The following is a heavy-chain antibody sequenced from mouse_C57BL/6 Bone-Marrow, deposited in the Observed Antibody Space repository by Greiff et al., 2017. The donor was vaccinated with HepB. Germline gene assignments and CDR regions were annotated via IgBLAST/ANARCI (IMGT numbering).Heavy chain of an antibody. J-gene: IGHJ2*01. V-gene: IGHV3-5*01. CDR3: AREGSSGSDY. CDR1: GISITTGNYR. D-gene: IGHD3-2*02. Sequence: EVMLVESGPGLVKPSQTVFLTCTVTGISITTGNYRWSWIRQFPGNKLEWIGYIYYSGTITYNPSLTSRTTITRDTPKKQYFLEMNSLTAEDTAAYYCAREGSSGSDYWGQGTTLTVSS. CDR2: IYYSGTI.